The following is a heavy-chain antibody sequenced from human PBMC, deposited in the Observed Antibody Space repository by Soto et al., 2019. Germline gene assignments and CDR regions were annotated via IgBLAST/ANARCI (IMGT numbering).Heavy chain of an antibody. CDR3: AREGLNGGGGAFDI. CDR1: GYTFTGYY. CDR2: INPNSGGT. D-gene: IGHD2-8*01. Sequence: ASVKVSCKASGYTFTGYYMHWVRQAPGQGLEWMGWINPNSGGTNYAQKFQGRVTMTRDTSISTAYMELSRLRSDDTAVYYCAREGLNGGGGAFDIWRQGTMVTVSS. V-gene: IGHV1-2*02. J-gene: IGHJ3*02.